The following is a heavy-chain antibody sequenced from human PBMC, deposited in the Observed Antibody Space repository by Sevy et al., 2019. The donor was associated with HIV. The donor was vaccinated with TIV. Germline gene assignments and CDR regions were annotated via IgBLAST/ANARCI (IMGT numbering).Heavy chain of an antibody. Sequence: GGSLRLSCTASGFTFSNFGMHWVRQVPGKGLEWVTSIRYDGGDKYYAASVKGRFTISRDDSKNTLYLQMDSLRAEDTAIYYCAKDLAGPGRRYFDYWGQGTLVTVSS. D-gene: IGHD6-13*01. J-gene: IGHJ4*02. CDR2: IRYDGGDK. CDR1: GFTFSNFG. CDR3: AKDLAGPGRRYFDY. V-gene: IGHV3-30*02.